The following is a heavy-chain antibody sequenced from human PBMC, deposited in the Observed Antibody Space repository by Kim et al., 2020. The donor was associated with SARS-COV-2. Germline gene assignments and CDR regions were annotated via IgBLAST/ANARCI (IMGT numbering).Heavy chain of an antibody. CDR3: AKEKLVVHTYYGMDV. CDR2: ISNDGSNK. Sequence: GGSLRLSCAASGFTFGNYGMHWVRQAPGEGLEWVAVISNDGSNKYYGDSVKGRFTISRDNSKNTLFLLMNSLRPDDTAVYYCAKEKLVVHTYYGMDVWGQGTTVTVSS. D-gene: IGHD1-7*01. J-gene: IGHJ6*02. CDR1: GFTFGNYG. V-gene: IGHV3-30*18.